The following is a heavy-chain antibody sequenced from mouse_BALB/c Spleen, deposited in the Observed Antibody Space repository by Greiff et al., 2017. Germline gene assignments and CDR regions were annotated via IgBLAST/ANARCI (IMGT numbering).Heavy chain of an antibody. CDR2: ISSGGSYT. CDR3: ARDGDDYDWFAY. J-gene: IGHJ3*01. V-gene: IGHV5-9-4*01. Sequence: EVQRVESGGGLVKPGGSLKLSCAASGFTFSSYAMSWVRQSPEKRLEWVAEISSGGSYTYYPDTVTGRFTISRDNAKNTLYLEMSSLRSEDTAMYYCARDGDDYDWFAYWGQGTLVTVSA. CDR1: GFTFSSYA. D-gene: IGHD2-4*01.